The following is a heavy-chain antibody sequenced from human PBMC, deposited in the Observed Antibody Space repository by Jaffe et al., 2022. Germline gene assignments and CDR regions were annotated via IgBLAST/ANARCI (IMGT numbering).Heavy chain of an antibody. D-gene: IGHD4-4*01. CDR2: ISSSSSTI. V-gene: IGHV3-48*01. CDR1: GFTFSSYS. CDR3: ARDGYSNYGVTRYYYYYMDV. Sequence: EVQLVESGGGLVQPGGSLRLSCAASGFTFSSYSMNWVRQAPGKGLEWVSYISSSSSTIYYADSVKGRFTISRDNAKNSLYLQMNSLRAEDTAVYYCARDGYSNYGVTRYYYYYMDVWGKGTTVTVSS. J-gene: IGHJ6*03.